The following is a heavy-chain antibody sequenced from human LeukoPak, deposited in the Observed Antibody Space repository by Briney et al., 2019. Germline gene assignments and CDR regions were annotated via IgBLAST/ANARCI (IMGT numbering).Heavy chain of an antibody. CDR3: ARKGATTSASHFDY. Sequence: GGSLRLSCAASGFTFSSYSMNWVRQAPGKGLEWVSSISSSSSTYIHYADALKGRFTISRDNAKNSLFLQMNRLRAEDTAVYHCARKGATTSASHFDYWGQVTLVTGSS. D-gene: IGHD1-26*01. J-gene: IGHJ4*02. V-gene: IGHV3-21*01. CDR1: GFTFSSYS. CDR2: ISSSSSTYI.